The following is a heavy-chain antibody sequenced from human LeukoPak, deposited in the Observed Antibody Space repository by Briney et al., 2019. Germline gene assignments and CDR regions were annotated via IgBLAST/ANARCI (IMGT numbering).Heavy chain of an antibody. Sequence: SETLSLTCTVSGGSISSHYWSWIRQPPGKGLEWIGYIYYSGNTNYNPSLKSRVTISVDTSKNQFSLKLSSVTAADTAVYYCARGIYGSGSYLDYYNMDVWGKGTTVTVSS. CDR1: GGSISSHY. CDR2: IYYSGNT. CDR3: ARGIYGSGSYLDYYNMDV. J-gene: IGHJ6*03. V-gene: IGHV4-59*11. D-gene: IGHD3-10*01.